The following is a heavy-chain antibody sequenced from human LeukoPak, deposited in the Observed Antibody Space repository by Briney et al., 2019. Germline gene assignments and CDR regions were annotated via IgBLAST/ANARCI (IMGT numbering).Heavy chain of an antibody. V-gene: IGHV4-34*01. CDR3: ARGLIPNYYYMDV. CDR2: INHSGST. CDR1: GVSFSGYY. Sequence: PSETLSLTCAVYGVSFSGYYWSWLRQPPGKGLEWLGEINHSGSTNYNPSLKSRVTISVDTSKNQFSLKLSSVTAADTAVYYCARGLIPNYYYMDVWGKGTTVTVSS. J-gene: IGHJ6*03.